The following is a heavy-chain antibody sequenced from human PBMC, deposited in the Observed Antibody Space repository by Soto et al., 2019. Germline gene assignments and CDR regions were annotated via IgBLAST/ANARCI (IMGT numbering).Heavy chain of an antibody. Sequence: QVQLVQSGAEVKRPGSSVKVSCESSGDTFNSYLISWVRQVPGQGLEWMGGIIPIIRVTHYAQRFQGRVTISALSSTGTAYMELTNLGFEDTALYYCARESLGAKGADHWGQGTLVTVSS. CDR2: IIPIIRVT. J-gene: IGHJ4*02. CDR1: GDTFNSYL. V-gene: IGHV1-69*17. D-gene: IGHD7-27*01. CDR3: ARESLGAKGADH.